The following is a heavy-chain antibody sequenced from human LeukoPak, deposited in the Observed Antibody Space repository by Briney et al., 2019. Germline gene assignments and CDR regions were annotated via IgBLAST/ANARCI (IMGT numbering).Heavy chain of an antibody. CDR3: ARADWTFDY. D-gene: IGHD3-9*01. J-gene: IGHJ4*01. Sequence: PSETLSLTCTVSGGSLSSYYWSWIRQPPGKGLEWIGSIYYSGSTYYNPSLKSRVTISVDTSKNQFSLKLSSVTAADTAVYYCARADWTFDYWGXGTLVTVSS. CDR2: IYYSGST. V-gene: IGHV4-59*12. CDR1: GGSLSSYY.